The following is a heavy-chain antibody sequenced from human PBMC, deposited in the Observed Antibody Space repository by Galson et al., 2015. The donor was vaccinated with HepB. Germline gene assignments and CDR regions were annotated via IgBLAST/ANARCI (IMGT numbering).Heavy chain of an antibody. D-gene: IGHD3-22*01. V-gene: IGHV1-69*01. CDR1: SYA. J-gene: IGHJ3*02. Sequence: SYAISWVRQAPGQGLEWMGGIIPIFGTANYAQKFQGRVTITADESTSTAYMELSSLRSEDTAVYYCAREYDYYDSSGYLPGAFDIWGQGTMVTVSS. CDR2: IIPIFGTA. CDR3: AREYDYYDSSGYLPGAFDI.